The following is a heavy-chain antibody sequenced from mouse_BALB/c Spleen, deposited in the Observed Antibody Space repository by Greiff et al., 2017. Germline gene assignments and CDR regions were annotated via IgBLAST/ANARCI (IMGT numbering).Heavy chain of an antibody. V-gene: IGHV5-6-5*01. CDR1: GYTFSSYA. Sequence: DVLLLEPGGGLVKPGASLKLSCAASGYTFSSYAMSWVRQTPEKRLEWVALISSGGSTNYTDSVKGRFTISTDNARTILYLRMSSLRSEDAAMYYCARDHGVREYFDYWGQGTTLTVSS. J-gene: IGHJ2*01. D-gene: IGHD3-1*01. CDR2: ISSGGST. CDR3: ARDHGVREYFDY.